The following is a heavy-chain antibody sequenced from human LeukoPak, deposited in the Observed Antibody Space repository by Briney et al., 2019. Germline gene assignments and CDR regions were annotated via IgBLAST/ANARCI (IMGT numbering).Heavy chain of an antibody. Sequence: GGSLRLSCAASGFTFSSYWMSWVRQAPGKGLEWVANMNQDGSEEYYVDSVKGRFTISRDNAKNSLYLQMNNLRAEDTAVFYCARGGELLRPADYWGQGTLVTVSS. CDR3: ARGGELLRPADY. CDR2: MNQDGSEE. CDR1: GFTFSSYW. J-gene: IGHJ4*02. V-gene: IGHV3-7*01. D-gene: IGHD1-26*01.